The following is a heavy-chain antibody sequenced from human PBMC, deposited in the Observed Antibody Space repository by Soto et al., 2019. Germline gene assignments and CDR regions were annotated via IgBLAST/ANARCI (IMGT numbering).Heavy chain of an antibody. V-gene: IGHV3-33*01. CDR2: IWYDGSKK. Sequence: QVQVVESGGGVVQPGRSLRLSCAASGFTFSSFGMHWVRQAPGKGLEWVSLIWYDGSKKSYGDSVKGRFTISRDNSRNTVYLQMNSLRADDMAVYYCARDASYYSLWSGYYPSRNGMDVWGQGTTVIVSS. CDR3: ARDASYYSLWSGYYPSRNGMDV. CDR1: GFTFSSFG. J-gene: IGHJ6*02. D-gene: IGHD3-3*01.